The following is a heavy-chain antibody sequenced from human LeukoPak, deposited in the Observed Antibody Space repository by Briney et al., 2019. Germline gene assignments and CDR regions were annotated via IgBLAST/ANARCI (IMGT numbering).Heavy chain of an antibody. J-gene: IGHJ4*02. CDR2: INPADSDT. CDR3: ARGEGGYNYAF. V-gene: IGHV5-51*01. CDR1: GYSFTSYW. Sequence: GESLKISCKTSGYSFTSYWIAWVRKIPGKGLEGVGIINPADSDTRYSLSLQGQVTISADRSISTAYLQWSSLKASDTAIYYCARGEGGYNYAFWGQGTLVSVSS. D-gene: IGHD5-24*01.